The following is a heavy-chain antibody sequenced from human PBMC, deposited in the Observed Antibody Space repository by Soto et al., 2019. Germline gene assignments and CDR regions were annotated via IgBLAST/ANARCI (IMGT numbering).Heavy chain of an antibody. CDR1: GFTFSSYA. Sequence: QVQLVGSGGGVVQPGRSLRLSCAASGFTFSSYAMHWVRQAPGKGLEWVAVISYDGSNKYYADSVKGRFTISRDNSKNTLYLQMNSLRAEDTAVYYCARGRGSSWYNLFDYWGQGTLVTVSS. J-gene: IGHJ4*02. CDR3: ARGRGSSWYNLFDY. CDR2: ISYDGSNK. V-gene: IGHV3-30-3*01. D-gene: IGHD6-13*01.